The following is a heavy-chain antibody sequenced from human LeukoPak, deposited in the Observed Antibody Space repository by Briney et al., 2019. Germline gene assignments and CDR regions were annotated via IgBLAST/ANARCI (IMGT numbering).Heavy chain of an antibody. CDR3: ARERYCSSTSCYGNWFDP. Sequence: ASVKVSCKVSGYTLTELSMHWVRQAPGQGLEWMGGIIPIFGTANYAQKFQGRVTITADESTSTAYMELSSLRSEDTAVYYCARERYCSSTSCYGNWFDPWGQGTLVTVSS. CDR2: IIPIFGTA. V-gene: IGHV1-69*13. CDR1: GYTLTELS. J-gene: IGHJ5*02. D-gene: IGHD2-2*01.